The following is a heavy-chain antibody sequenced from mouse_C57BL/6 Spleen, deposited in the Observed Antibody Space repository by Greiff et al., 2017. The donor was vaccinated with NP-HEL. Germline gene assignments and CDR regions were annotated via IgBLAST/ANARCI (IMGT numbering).Heavy chain of an antibody. CDR2: IDPSDSYT. D-gene: IGHD3-2*02. V-gene: IGHV1-69*01. Sequence: QVQLQQPGAELVMPGASVKLSCKASGYTFTSYWMHWVKQRPGQGLEWIGEIDPSDSYTNYNQKFKGKSTLTVDKSSSTAYMQLSSLTSEDSAVYYCSSSGYGRFAYWGQGTLVTVSA. J-gene: IGHJ3*01. CDR1: GYTFTSYW. CDR3: SSSGYGRFAY.